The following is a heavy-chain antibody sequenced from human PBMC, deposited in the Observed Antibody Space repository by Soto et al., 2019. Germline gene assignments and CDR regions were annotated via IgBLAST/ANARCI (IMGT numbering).Heavy chain of an antibody. J-gene: IGHJ6*02. CDR2: IIPIFDTA. CDR1: GGTFSDFT. D-gene: IGHD1-1*01. Sequence: ASVKVSCKASGGTFSDFTINWVRQAPGQRLEWVGGIIPIFDTANYAEKFQGRVTITADESTSTSFMEVSSLRSEDTAVYYCARNGTQTGYSYGMDVWGQGTMVTVSS. V-gene: IGHV1-69*13. CDR3: ARNGTQTGYSYGMDV.